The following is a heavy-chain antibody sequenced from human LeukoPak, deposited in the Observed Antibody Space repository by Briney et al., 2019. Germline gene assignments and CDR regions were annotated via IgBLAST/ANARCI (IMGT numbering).Heavy chain of an antibody. CDR2: INHSGST. J-gene: IGHJ3*02. Sequence: SETLSLTCAVYGGSFSGYYWSWIRQPPGKGLEWIGEINHSGSTNYNPSLKSRVTISVDTSKNQFSLKLSSVTAADTAVYYCARLEYYDSWSGYREDAFDIWGQGTIVTVSS. CDR1: GGSFSGYY. V-gene: IGHV4-34*01. CDR3: ARLEYYDSWSGYREDAFDI. D-gene: IGHD3-3*01.